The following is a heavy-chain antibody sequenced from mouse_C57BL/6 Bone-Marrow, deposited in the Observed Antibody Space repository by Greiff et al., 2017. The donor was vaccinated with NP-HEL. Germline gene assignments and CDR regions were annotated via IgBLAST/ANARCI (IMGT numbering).Heavy chain of an antibody. V-gene: IGHV5-17*01. CDR2: ISSGSSTI. CDR3: ARPRYYGAWFAY. Sequence: VQLQQSGGGLVKPGGSLKLSCAASGFTFSDYGMHWVRQAPEKGLEWVAYISSGSSTIYYADTVKGRFTISRDNAKNTLFLQMTSLRSEDTAMYYCARPRYYGAWFAYWGQGTLVTVSA. CDR1: GFTFSDYG. D-gene: IGHD1-1*01. J-gene: IGHJ3*01.